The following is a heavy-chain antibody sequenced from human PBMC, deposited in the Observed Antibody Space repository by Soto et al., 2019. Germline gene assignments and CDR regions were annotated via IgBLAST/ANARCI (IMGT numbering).Heavy chain of an antibody. Sequence: GGSLRLSCAASGFTFSNAWMSWVRQAPGKGLEWVGRIKSKTDGGTTDYAAPVKGRFTISRDDSKNTLYLQMNSLTTEDTAVYYCTTANERGRSMSTVDPFDYWGQGTLVTVSS. CDR2: IKSKTDGGTT. J-gene: IGHJ4*02. D-gene: IGHD4-17*01. V-gene: IGHV3-15*01. CDR1: GFTFSNAW. CDR3: TTANERGRSMSTVDPFDY.